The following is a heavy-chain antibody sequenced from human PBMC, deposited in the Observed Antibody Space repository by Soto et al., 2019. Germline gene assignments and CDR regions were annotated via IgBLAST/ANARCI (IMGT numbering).Heavy chain of an antibody. D-gene: IGHD2-2*01. CDR1: GYTISNYG. V-gene: IGHV1-18*01. Sequence: VASLKVSWKTSGYTISNYGSTWVRQAPGQPFEWLGWISLYSDGTNYAQKFQGRVSMTTDTSTTTAYMELRSLRSDDTAVYYCARVVPGAEAWFGPWGQGTLVTVSS. CDR3: ARVVPGAEAWFGP. CDR2: ISLYSDGT. J-gene: IGHJ5*02.